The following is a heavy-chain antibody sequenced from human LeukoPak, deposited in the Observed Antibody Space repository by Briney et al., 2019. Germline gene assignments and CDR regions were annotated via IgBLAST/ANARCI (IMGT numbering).Heavy chain of an antibody. CDR2: IIPIFGTA. Sequence: SVKVSCKASGGTFSTYAISWVRQAPGQGLEWMGGIIPIFGTANYAQKFQGRVTITADESTNTAYMELASLRSEDTAIYYCARDAAIFHSGGHYYLWWGQGTLVTVSS. D-gene: IGHD3-22*01. CDR3: ARDAAIFHSGGHYYLW. J-gene: IGHJ4*02. V-gene: IGHV1-69*13. CDR1: GGTFSTYA.